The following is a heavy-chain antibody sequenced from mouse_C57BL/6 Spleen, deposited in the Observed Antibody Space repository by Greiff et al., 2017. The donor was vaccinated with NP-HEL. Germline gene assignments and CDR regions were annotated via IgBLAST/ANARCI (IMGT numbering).Heavy chain of an antibody. D-gene: IGHD2-5*01. CDR2: IYPGDGDT. J-gene: IGHJ4*01. Sequence: VQLQQSGPELVKPGASVKISCKASGYAFSSSWMNWVKQRPGKGLEWIGRIYPGDGDTNYNGKFKGKATLTADKSSSTAYMQLSSLTSEDSAVYFCARSDYYNNLYAMDYWGQGTSVTVSS. CDR1: GYAFSSSW. CDR3: ARSDYYNNLYAMDY. V-gene: IGHV1-82*01.